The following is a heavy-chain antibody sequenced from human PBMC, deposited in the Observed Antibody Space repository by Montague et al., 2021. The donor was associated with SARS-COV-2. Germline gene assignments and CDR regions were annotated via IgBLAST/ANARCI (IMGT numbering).Heavy chain of an antibody. V-gene: IGHV4-31*03. Sequence: TLSLTCTVSGGSISSGGYYWSWIRQHPGKGLEWIGYIYYSGSTYYXPSLKSRVTISVDTSKNQFSLKLSSVTAADTAVYYCARATMIVVVIEAFDIWGQGTMVTVSS. CDR2: IYYSGST. CDR1: GGSISSGGYY. J-gene: IGHJ3*02. CDR3: ARATMIVVVIEAFDI. D-gene: IGHD3-22*01.